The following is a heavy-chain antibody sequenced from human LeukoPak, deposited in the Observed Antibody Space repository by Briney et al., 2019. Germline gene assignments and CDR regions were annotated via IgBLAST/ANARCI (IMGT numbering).Heavy chain of an antibody. Sequence: GSSVKVSCKASGGTFSSYAISWVRQAPGQGLEWMGGIIPIFGTANYAQKFQGRVTITADESTSTAYMELSSLRSEDTAVYYCARMIVVVPAAIYFDYWGQGTLVTVSS. V-gene: IGHV1-69*01. CDR1: GGTFSSYA. D-gene: IGHD2-2*01. CDR3: ARMIVVVPAAIYFDY. J-gene: IGHJ4*02. CDR2: IIPIFGTA.